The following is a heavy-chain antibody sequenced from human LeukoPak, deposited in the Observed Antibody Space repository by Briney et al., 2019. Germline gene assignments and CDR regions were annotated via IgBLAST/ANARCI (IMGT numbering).Heavy chain of an antibody. Sequence: PGGSLRLSCAASGFTFDDYTMHWVRQAPGKGLEWVSLISWDGGSTYYADSVKGRFTISRDNSKNSLYLQMNSLRTEDTALYYCAKDIEGCSGGSCYLFDYWGQGTLVTVSS. V-gene: IGHV3-43*01. CDR2: ISWDGGST. D-gene: IGHD2-15*01. CDR3: AKDIEGCSGGSCYLFDY. J-gene: IGHJ4*02. CDR1: GFTFDDYT.